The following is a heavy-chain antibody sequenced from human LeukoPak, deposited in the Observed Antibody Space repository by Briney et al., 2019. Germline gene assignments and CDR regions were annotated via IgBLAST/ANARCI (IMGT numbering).Heavy chain of an antibody. CDR2: IIPIFGTA. V-gene: IGHV1-69*01. J-gene: IGHJ4*02. D-gene: IGHD6-13*01. CDR3: ATTIAAAGTLDY. Sequence: AASVKVSCKASVGTFSSYAISWGRQAPGQGLEWMGGIIPIFGTANYAQKFQGRVTITADESTSTAYMELSSLRSEDTAVYYCATTIAAAGTLDYWGQGTLVTVSS. CDR1: VGTFSSYA.